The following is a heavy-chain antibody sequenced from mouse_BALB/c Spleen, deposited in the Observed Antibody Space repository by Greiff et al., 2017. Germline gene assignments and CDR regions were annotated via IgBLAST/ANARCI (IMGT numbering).Heavy chain of an antibody. D-gene: IGHD2-4*01. CDR2: ISSGGSYT. Sequence: EVKLVESGGGLVKPGGSLKLSCAASGFTFSSYTMSWVRQTPEKRLEWVATISSGGSYTYYPDSVKGRFTITRDNAKNTLYLQMSSLKSEDTAMYYCTRRSTMITRGGTDYAMDYWGQGTSVTVSS. J-gene: IGHJ4*01. CDR1: GFTFSSYT. CDR3: TRRSTMITRGGTDYAMDY. V-gene: IGHV5-6-4*01.